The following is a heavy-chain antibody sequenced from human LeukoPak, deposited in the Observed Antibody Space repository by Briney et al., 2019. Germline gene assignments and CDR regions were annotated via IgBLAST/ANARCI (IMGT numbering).Heavy chain of an antibody. D-gene: IGHD3-22*01. V-gene: IGHV3-21*01. CDR1: GFTFSSYS. CDR3: ARADYGSSGTFDY. Sequence: GGSLRLSCAASGFTFSSYSMNWVRQAPGKVLELVPSISNSNTYIYYADSVHGRFTISRDNAKNSLYLQMNRLSADDTAVYYCARADYGSSGTFDYWGQGTLVTVSS. J-gene: IGHJ4*02. CDR2: ISNSNTYI.